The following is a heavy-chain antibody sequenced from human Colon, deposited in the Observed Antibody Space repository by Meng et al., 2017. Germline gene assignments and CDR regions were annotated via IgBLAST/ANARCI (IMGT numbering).Heavy chain of an antibody. CDR2: IYYSGST. J-gene: IGHJ4*02. CDR3: ARKRDGYNPFDD. D-gene: IGHD5-24*01. Sequence: QAQVQEAGPGLVKPSDTLSVTGTVSGYSISSSNWWVWIRQPQGKGLEWIGYIYYSGSTDYNPSLKSRVTMSVDTSKNQFSLKLSSVTAVDTAVYYCARKRDGYNPFDDWGQGTLVTVSS. V-gene: IGHV4-28*01. CDR1: GYSISSSNW.